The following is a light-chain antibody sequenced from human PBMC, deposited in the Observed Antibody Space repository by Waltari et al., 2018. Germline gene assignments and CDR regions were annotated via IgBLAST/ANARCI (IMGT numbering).Light chain of an antibody. CDR2: NAS. J-gene: IGLJ3*02. V-gene: IGLV2-18*02. Sequence: YQLPPGTPPHLIFYNASRRPWVVSDRSSGSTSGNAASLTISGLQAEDDDDYCCTSYTGSSAWVFGGGTKVTVL. CDR3: TSYTGSSAWV.